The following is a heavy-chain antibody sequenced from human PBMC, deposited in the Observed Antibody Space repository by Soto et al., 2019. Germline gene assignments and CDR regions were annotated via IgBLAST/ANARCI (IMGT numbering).Heavy chain of an antibody. CDR3: ARGYDIVAVPVNIRVAYFDY. V-gene: IGHV3-21*01. CDR2: ISTTGSDK. CDR1: GFTFSSHS. Sequence: KPGGSLRLSCADSGFTFSSHSMDWVRQAPGKGLEWVSSISTTGSDKSYADSVKGRFTISRDNAKNSLYLQMTSLRVDDTAVYYCARGYDIVAVPVNIRVAYFDYWGQGTLVTVSS. J-gene: IGHJ4*02. D-gene: IGHD2-2*01.